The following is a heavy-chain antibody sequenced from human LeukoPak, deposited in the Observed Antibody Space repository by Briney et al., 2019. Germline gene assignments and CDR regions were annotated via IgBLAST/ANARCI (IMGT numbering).Heavy chain of an antibody. D-gene: IGHD3-16*01. CDR2: ISSSGSTI. CDR3: ARGSYDYDTPTQLFDY. V-gene: IGHV3-48*03. Sequence: PGGSLRLSCAASGFTFSSYEMNWVRQAPGKGLEWVSYISSSGSTIYYADSVKGRFTISRDNAKNSLYLQMNSLRAEDTAVYYCARGSYDYDTPTQLFDYWGQGTLVTVSS. CDR1: GFTFSSYE. J-gene: IGHJ4*02.